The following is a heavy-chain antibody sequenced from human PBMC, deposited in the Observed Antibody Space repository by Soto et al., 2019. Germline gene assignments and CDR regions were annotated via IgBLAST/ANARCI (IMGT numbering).Heavy chain of an antibody. CDR3: ARVYAYYFDY. V-gene: IGHV4-39*07. CDR2: IFYSGST. D-gene: IGHD2-8*01. CDR1: GGSISSSSYY. J-gene: IGHJ4*02. Sequence: SETLSLTCTVSGGSISSSSYYWGWIRQPPGKGLEWIGSIFYSGSTYYNPSLKSRVTISVDTSKNQFSLKLSSVTAADIAVYYCARVYAYYFDYWGQGTLVTVSS.